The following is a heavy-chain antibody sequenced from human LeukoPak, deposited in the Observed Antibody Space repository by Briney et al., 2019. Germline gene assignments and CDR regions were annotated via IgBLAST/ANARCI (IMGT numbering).Heavy chain of an antibody. Sequence: GASVKVSCKASGYTFTSYYMHCVRQAPGQGLECMGIINPSGGSTSYAQKFQGRVTMNRDMSTSTVYMDLSSLRSEDTAVYYCARDQIGGGTAGGAFDIWGQGTMVTVSS. CDR3: ARDQIGGGTAGGAFDI. CDR2: INPSGGST. V-gene: IGHV1-46*01. J-gene: IGHJ3*02. D-gene: IGHD2-15*01. CDR1: GYTFTSYY.